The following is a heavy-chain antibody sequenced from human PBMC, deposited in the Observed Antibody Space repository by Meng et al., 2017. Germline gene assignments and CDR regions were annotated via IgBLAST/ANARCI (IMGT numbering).Heavy chain of an antibody. V-gene: IGHV4-61*01. CDR3: ARDYYSPETAIFDY. CDR2: INKSGST. J-gene: IGHJ4*02. Sequence: RLSETGSGGVRPSVTVPLTCAVLMGYVISGSYAWSCIRQHPVQRLEWIRYINKSGSTNYNTSLKSRVTISVDTSKNQFSLKLSSVTAADTAVYYCARDYYSPETAIFDYWGQGTLVTVSS. CDR1: MGYVISGSYA. D-gene: IGHD2-21*02.